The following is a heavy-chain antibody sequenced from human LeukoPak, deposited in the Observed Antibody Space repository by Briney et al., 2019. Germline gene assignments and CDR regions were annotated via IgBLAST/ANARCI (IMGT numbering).Heavy chain of an antibody. D-gene: IGHD3-22*01. J-gene: IGHJ4*02. CDR1: GGSINSYY. V-gene: IGHV4-59*08. CDR2: VSNSGST. CDR3: ASRAYYDSSGLDY. Sequence: PSETLSLTCIVSGGSINSYYWSWIRQPPAKGLEWIGHVSNSGSTKYNPSLKSRVTISIDTSKKHFSLKLSSVTAADTAVYYCASRAYYDSSGLDYWGQGILVTVSS.